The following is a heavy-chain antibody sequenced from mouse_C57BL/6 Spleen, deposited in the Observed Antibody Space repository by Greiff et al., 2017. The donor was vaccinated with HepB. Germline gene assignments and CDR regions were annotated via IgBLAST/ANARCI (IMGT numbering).Heavy chain of an antibody. CDR2: IDPSDSYT. CDR1: GYTFTSYW. Sequence: QVQLQQPGAELVMPGASVKLSCKASGYTFTSYWMHWVKQRPGQGLEWIGEIDPSDSYTNYNQKFKGKSTLTVEKSSSTAYMQLSSLTSEDSAVYYCALRYFDVWGTGTTVTVSS. CDR3: ALRYFDV. J-gene: IGHJ1*03. D-gene: IGHD2-12*01. V-gene: IGHV1-69*01.